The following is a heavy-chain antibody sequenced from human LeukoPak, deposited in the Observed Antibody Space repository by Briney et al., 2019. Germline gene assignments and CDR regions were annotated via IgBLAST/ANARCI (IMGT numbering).Heavy chain of an antibody. CDR1: GFTVSSNY. CDR3: ARGVTGTTGVSNYGMDV. Sequence: GGSLRLSCAASGFTVSSNYMSWVRQAPGKGLDWVSILYTGGSTYYADSVKGRFTISRHNSKNTLYLQMNSLRAEDSAVYYCARGVTGTTGVSNYGMDVWGQGTTVTVSS. V-gene: IGHV3-53*04. D-gene: IGHD1-20*01. CDR2: LYTGGST. J-gene: IGHJ6*02.